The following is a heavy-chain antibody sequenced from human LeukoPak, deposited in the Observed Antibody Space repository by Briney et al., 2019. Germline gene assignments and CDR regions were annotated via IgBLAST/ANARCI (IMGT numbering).Heavy chain of an antibody. CDR2: IYTSGIT. Sequence: PSETLSLTCTVSGGSISSGSYYWSWIRQPAGKGLEWIGRIYTSGITNYNPSLKSRVTLSVDTSKNQFSLKLSSVTAADTAVYYCARDDSSSWEPLYYMDVWGKGTTVTVSS. J-gene: IGHJ6*03. V-gene: IGHV4-61*02. CDR3: ARDDSSSWEPLYYMDV. CDR1: GGSISSGSYY. D-gene: IGHD6-13*01.